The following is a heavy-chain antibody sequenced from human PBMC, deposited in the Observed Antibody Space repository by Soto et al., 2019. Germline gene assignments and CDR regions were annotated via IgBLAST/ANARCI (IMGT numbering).Heavy chain of an antibody. V-gene: IGHV3-30-3*01. CDR3: ARDKWEPYHIYYYYGMDV. CDR2: ISYDGSNK. J-gene: IGHJ6*02. CDR1: GFTFSSYA. Sequence: QVQLVESGGGVVQPGRSLRLSCAASGFTFSSYAMHWVRQAPGKGLEWVAVISYDGSNKYYADSVKGRFTISRDISKNTLYLQMNSLRAEDTAVYYCARDKWEPYHIYYYYGMDVWGQGTTVTVSS. D-gene: IGHD1-26*01.